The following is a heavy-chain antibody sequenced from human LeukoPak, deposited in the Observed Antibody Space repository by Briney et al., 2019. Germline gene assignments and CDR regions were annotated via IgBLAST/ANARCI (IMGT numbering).Heavy chain of an antibody. D-gene: IGHD3-10*01. Sequence: SETLSLTCTVSGGSISSGDYYWSWIRQPPGKGLEWIGYIYYSGSTYYNPSLKSRVTISVDTSKNQFSLKLSSVTAADTAVYYCARGATMVRGPRAFDTWGQGTMVTVSS. J-gene: IGHJ3*02. CDR1: GGSISSGDYY. CDR3: ARGATMVRGPRAFDT. CDR2: IYYSGST. V-gene: IGHV4-30-4*01.